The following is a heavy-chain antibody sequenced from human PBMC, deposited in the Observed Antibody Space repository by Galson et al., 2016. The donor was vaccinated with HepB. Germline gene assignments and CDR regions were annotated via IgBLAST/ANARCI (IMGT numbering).Heavy chain of an antibody. CDR2: IRGSGYNT. CDR1: GFTFSNYA. J-gene: IGHJ4*02. V-gene: IGHV3-23*01. Sequence: SLRLSCATSGFTFSNYAMSWVRQAPGKGLEWVSSIRGSGYNTYYADSVKGRFTISRDNSKNTLSLQMNSLRAEDTAIYFCAKDAIYASVHPYYFHHWGQGTLVTVSS. CDR3: AKDAIYASVHPYYFHH. D-gene: IGHD3-16*01.